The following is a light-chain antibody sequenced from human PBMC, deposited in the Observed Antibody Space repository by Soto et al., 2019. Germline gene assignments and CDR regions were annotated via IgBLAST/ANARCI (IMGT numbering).Light chain of an antibody. V-gene: IGLV2-14*01. Sequence: QSVLTQPASVSGSPGQSITISCTGTSSDIGGYNYVSWYQQHPGKAPQLMIYEVSNRPSGVSNRFSGSKSGNTAPLTISGLQAEDEADYYCSSYTTSSTWVFGGGTKVTVL. CDR1: SSDIGGYNY. CDR2: EVS. CDR3: SSYTTSSTWV. J-gene: IGLJ3*02.